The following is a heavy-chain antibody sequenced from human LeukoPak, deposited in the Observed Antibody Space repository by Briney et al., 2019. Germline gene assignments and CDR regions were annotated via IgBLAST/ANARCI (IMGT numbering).Heavy chain of an antibody. J-gene: IGHJ6*03. D-gene: IGHD3-22*01. V-gene: IGHV4-39*02. Sequence: SETLSLTCTVSGGSISSSSYYWGWIRQPPGKGLEWIGSLYYSGNTYYNPSLKSRITISVDTSKNQFSLKLSSVTAADTAVYYCARERGSGYYYSYYYYYMDVWGKGTTVTVSS. CDR3: ARERGSGYYYSYYYYYMDV. CDR2: LYYSGNT. CDR1: GGSISSSSYY.